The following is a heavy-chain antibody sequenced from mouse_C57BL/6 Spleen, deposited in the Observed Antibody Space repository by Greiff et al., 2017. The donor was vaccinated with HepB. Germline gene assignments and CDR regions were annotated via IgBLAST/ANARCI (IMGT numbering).Heavy chain of an antibody. Sequence: QVQLQQSGAELVRPGASVTLSCKASGYTFTDYEMHWVKQTPVHGLEWIGAIDPETGGTAYNQKFKGKAILTADKSSSTAYMELRSLTSEDSAVYYCTREGTVFYYGSRENWYFDVWGTGTTVTVSS. CDR1: GYTFTDYE. J-gene: IGHJ1*03. V-gene: IGHV1-15*01. D-gene: IGHD1-1*01. CDR2: IDPETGGT. CDR3: TREGTVFYYGSRENWYFDV.